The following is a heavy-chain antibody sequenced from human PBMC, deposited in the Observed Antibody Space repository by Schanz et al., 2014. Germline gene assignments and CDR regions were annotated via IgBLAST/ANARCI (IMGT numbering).Heavy chain of an antibody. Sequence: QVQLVQSGAEVKKPGASVRVSCKASGYTFTGYYMNWVRQAPGQGLEWMGWINPNSGGTDYAQKFQGRVTMTSDTSTGKADRVLSRLRSDETAIYYCGRAGGGPTVTTGYYGMDVWGQGTTVTVSS. CDR3: GRAGGGPTVTTGYYGMDV. V-gene: IGHV1-2*02. D-gene: IGHD4-17*01. CDR2: INPNSGGT. J-gene: IGHJ6*02. CDR1: GYTFTGYY.